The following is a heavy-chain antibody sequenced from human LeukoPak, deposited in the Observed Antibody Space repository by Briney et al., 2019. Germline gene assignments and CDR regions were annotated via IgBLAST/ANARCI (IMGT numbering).Heavy chain of an antibody. CDR3: ARGGDLYDFWSGYYNR. Sequence: GASVKVSCKASGYTFTGYYMHWVRQAPGQGLEWMGWINPNSGGTNYAQKFQCRFTMTMDNSISKAYMELSMRISDDTAVYYCARGGDLYDFWSGYYNRWGQGTLVTVSS. J-gene: IGHJ4*02. V-gene: IGHV1-2*02. CDR2: INPNSGGT. D-gene: IGHD3-3*01. CDR1: GYTFTGYY.